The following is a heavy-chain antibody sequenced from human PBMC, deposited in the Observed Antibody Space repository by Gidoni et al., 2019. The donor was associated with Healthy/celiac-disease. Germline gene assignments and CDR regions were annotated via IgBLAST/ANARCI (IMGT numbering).Heavy chain of an antibody. CDR3: ARDGRGGDY. CDR1: GFTFGRYE. D-gene: IGHD3-10*01. J-gene: IGHJ4*02. Sequence: EVQLVECGGGLVQPGGSLRLSWAATGFTFGRYEMNWVRQAPGNGLGWVAYISSGVSTIYYADAVKGLSTISRDNAKNSLYLQMNSLRAEDTAVYSCARDGRGGDYWGQGTLVTVSS. CDR2: ISSGVSTI. V-gene: IGHV3-48*03.